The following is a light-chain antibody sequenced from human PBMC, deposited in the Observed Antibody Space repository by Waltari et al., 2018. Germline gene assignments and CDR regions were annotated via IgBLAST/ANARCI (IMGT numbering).Light chain of an antibody. CDR2: DAS. CDR3: QEYSSFPPGFS. CDR1: RDIDNY. J-gene: IGKJ3*01. Sequence: DVQMTQSPSSLSASVGDRVPITCRASRDIDNYLNWYQQKPGEAPKLLIYDASNLQTGVTSRFSGSGSGTEFIFTISSLQPEDLATYYCQEYSSFPPGFSFGPGT. V-gene: IGKV1-33*01.